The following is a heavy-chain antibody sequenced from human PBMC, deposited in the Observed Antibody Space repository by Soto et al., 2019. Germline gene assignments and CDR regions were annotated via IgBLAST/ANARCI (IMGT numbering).Heavy chain of an antibody. Sequence: QVQLPQSGPGLVKPSQTLSLTCAISGDSVSSNSAAWNWIRQSPSRGLEWLGRTYYRSKWYDDYHVSVKSRITIYPNTSKNHFSLQLNSVTPEGTAVYYCAGLRDYDDYYYGMDFLGQGATVIVSS. V-gene: IGHV6-1*01. CDR2: TYYRSKWYD. D-gene: IGHD5-12*01. CDR1: GDSVSSNSAA. J-gene: IGHJ6*02. CDR3: AGLRDYDDYYYGMDF.